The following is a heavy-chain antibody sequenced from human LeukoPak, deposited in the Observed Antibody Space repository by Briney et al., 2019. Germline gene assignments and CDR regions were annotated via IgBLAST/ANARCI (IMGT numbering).Heavy chain of an antibody. J-gene: IGHJ4*02. D-gene: IGHD1/OR15-1a*01. Sequence: SETLSLTCTVSGGSISSYYWSWLRQPPGKGLEWIGYIYYSGSTNYNPSLKSRVTMSVDTSKNQFSLMLYSVTAADTAVYFCARRNSGTRTFDYWGQGTLVTVSS. CDR1: GGSISSYY. V-gene: IGHV4-59*01. CDR3: ARRNSGTRTFDY. CDR2: IYYSGST.